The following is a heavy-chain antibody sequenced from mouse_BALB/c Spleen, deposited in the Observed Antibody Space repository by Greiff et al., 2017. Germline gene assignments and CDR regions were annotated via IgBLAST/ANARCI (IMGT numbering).Heavy chain of an antibody. D-gene: IGHD4-1*01. J-gene: IGHJ2*01. V-gene: IGHV5-6-3*01. CDR1: GFTFSSYA. CDR2: ISNGGST. Sequence: EVQGVESGGGLVKPGGSLKLSCAASGFTFSSYAMSWVRQTPEKRLEWVASISNGGSTYYPDSVKGRFTISRDNAKNTLYLQMSSLKSEDTAMYYCARGLGLYYFDYWGQGTTLTVSS. CDR3: ARGLGLYYFDY.